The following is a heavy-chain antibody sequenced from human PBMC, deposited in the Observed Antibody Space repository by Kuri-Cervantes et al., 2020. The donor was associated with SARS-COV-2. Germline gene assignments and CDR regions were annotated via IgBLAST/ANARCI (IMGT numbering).Heavy chain of an antibody. CDR2: IYTSGST. CDR3: ARGQKALDYEILTGYYYYYMDV. CDR1: GGFRSCGSYY. D-gene: IGHD3-9*01. J-gene: IGHJ6*03. V-gene: IGHV4-61*02. Sequence: LRPSCTVSGGFRSCGSYYWSWIRQPAGKGLEWIGRIYTSGSTNYNPSLKSRVTISVDTSKNQFSLKLSSVTAADTAVYYGARGQKALDYEILTGYYYYYMDVWGQGTTVTVSS.